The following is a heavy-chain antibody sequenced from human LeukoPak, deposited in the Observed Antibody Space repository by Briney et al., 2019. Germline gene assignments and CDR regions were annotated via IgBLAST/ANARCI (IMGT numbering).Heavy chain of an antibody. Sequence: GRSLRLSCASSGFTVSSNYMSWVRPAPGKGLEWVSVISSGGSTNYADSVKGRFTISRDNSKNSLNLQMNSLRAEDTAVYYCARDSMIAGWYFQHWGQGNLVTVSS. CDR3: ARDSMIAGWYFQH. CDR1: GFTVSSNY. J-gene: IGHJ1*01. D-gene: IGHD3-22*01. V-gene: IGHV3-66*01. CDR2: ISSGGST.